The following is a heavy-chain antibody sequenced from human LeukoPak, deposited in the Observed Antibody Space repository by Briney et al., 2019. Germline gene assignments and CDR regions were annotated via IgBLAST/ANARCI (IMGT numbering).Heavy chain of an antibody. Sequence: GEPPKISCKASGYSFTSYWIGWLRHMPAKGLAWMSTIYPGDSDTRYSPSFQGQVTMSADKSISTAYLQWSSLKASDTAMYYCARGGYSSIWYPFDFWGQGTLVTVSS. J-gene: IGHJ4*02. V-gene: IGHV5-51*01. CDR1: GYSFTSYW. CDR2: IYPGDSDT. D-gene: IGHD6-13*01. CDR3: ARGGYSSIWYPFDF.